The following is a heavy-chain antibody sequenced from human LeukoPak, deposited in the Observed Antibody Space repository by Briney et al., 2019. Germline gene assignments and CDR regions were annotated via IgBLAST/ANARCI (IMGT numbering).Heavy chain of an antibody. Sequence: ASVKVSCKVSGYTLTELSMHWVRQAPGKGLEWMGGFDPEDGETIYAQKFQGRVTMTEDTSTDTAYMELSSLRSEDTAVYYCATKPPYDFWSGYRAGTNGMDVWGQGTTVTVSS. J-gene: IGHJ6*02. V-gene: IGHV1-24*01. CDR3: ATKPPYDFWSGYRAGTNGMDV. CDR2: FDPEDGET. CDR1: GYTLTELS. D-gene: IGHD3-3*01.